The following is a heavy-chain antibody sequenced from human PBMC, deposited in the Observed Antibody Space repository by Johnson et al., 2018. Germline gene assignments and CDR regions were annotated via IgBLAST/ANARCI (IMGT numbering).Heavy chain of an antibody. CDR1: GFTFSSSS. V-gene: IGHV3-21*01. Sequence: VQLVEPGGGLLKPGGSLRLSCAASGFTFSSSSMNWVRQAPGKGLEWVSSINSSSRYLDYADAGKGRFTISRDKAKNSLYLQMNSLQAEDTAVYYCARSQAVQHWGQGTLVTVSS. J-gene: IGHJ1*01. CDR2: INSSSRYL. CDR3: ARSQAVQH.